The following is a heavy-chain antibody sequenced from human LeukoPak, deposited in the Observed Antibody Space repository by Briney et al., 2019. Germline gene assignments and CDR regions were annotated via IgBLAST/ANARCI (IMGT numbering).Heavy chain of an antibody. CDR1: GFTVSSNY. Sequence: GGSLRLSCAASGFTVSSNYMSWVRQAPGKGLEWVSVIYSGGSTCYADSVKGRFTISRDNSKNTLYLQMNSLRAEDTAVYYCARGTDYYDSSGYPAHDAFDIWGQGTMVTVSS. J-gene: IGHJ3*02. CDR3: ARGTDYYDSSGYPAHDAFDI. D-gene: IGHD3-22*01. V-gene: IGHV3-66*01. CDR2: IYSGGST.